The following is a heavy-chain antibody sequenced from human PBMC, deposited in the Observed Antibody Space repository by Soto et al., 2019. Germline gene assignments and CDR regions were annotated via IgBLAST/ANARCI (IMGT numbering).Heavy chain of an antibody. D-gene: IGHD1-26*01. CDR1: GFTFSSYA. CDR2: ISSNGGST. V-gene: IGHV3-64D*06. Sequence: GGSLILSCSASGFTFSSYAMHWVREAPGTGLEYVSAISSNGGSTYYADSVKGRFTISRDNSKNTLYLQMSSLRAEDTAVYYCATSPVSVYGELRGNFGYWCQGTL. J-gene: IGHJ4*02. CDR3: ATSPVSVYGELRGNFGY.